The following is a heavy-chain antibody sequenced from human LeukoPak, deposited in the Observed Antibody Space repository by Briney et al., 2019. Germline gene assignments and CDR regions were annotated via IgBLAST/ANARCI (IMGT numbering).Heavy chain of an antibody. V-gene: IGHV3-7*01. J-gene: IGHJ1*01. Sequence: PGGSLRLSCAASGFTFSSCWMSWVRQSPGKGLEWVANINQDESDKSYVDSVKGRFTISRDNAKNSLYLQMNTLRAEDTAVYYCARDRTRILLWGQGTLVTVSS. D-gene: IGHD2-15*01. CDR1: GFTFSSCW. CDR2: INQDESDK. CDR3: ARDRTRILL.